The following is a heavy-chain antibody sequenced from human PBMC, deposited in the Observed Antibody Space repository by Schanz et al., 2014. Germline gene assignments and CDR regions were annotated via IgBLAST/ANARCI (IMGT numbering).Heavy chain of an antibody. V-gene: IGHV3-33*08. CDR2: ILYDGSNK. D-gene: IGHD1-26*01. CDR3: ARDHATESYYSAGPPIDY. J-gene: IGHJ4*02. CDR1: GFTFSSYA. Sequence: VQLLESGGGLVQPGGSLRLSCAASGFTFSSYAMSWVRQAPGKGLEWVAVILYDGSNKYYADSVKGRFTISRDNSKNTLFLQMNSLRAEDTAVYYCARDHATESYYSAGPPIDYWGQGTLLTVSS.